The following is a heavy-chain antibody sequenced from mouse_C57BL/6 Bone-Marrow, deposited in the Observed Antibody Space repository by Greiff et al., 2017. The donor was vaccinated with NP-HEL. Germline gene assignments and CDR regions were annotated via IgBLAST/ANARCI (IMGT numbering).Heavy chain of an antibody. J-gene: IGHJ3*01. V-gene: IGHV1-58*01. CDR2: IYIGNGYT. Sequence: EVKVEESGAELVRPGSSVKMSCKTSGYTFTSYGINWVKQRPGQGLEWIGYIYIGNGYTEYNEKFKGKATLTSDTSSSTAYMQLSSLSSEDSAIYFGASPLYYGSSWGFAYWGQGTLVTVSA. CDR1: GYTFTSYG. D-gene: IGHD1-1*01. CDR3: ASPLYYGSSWGFAY.